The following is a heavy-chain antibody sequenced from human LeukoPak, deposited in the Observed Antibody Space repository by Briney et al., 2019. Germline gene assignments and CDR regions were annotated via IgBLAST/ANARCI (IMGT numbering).Heavy chain of an antibody. Sequence: PGGSLRLSCAASGFIFSSYWMTWVRQAPGKGLEWVATIKHDGSEDYYLDSVKGRFTISRDNAKNSLYLQMNGLRAEDTAAYYCARGATDTTRWFDPWGQGTLVIVSS. CDR3: ARGATDTTRWFDP. CDR2: IKHDGSED. J-gene: IGHJ5*02. CDR1: GFIFSSYW. D-gene: IGHD1-7*01. V-gene: IGHV3-7*01.